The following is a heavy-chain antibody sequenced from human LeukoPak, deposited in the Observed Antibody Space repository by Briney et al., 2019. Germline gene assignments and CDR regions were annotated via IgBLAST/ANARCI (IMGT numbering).Heavy chain of an antibody. CDR1: GFFFSSYG. CDR3: ARAVQYYYYDMDV. V-gene: IGHV3-33*01. Sequence: GRSLRLSCAASGFFFSSYGLHWVRQAPGKGLEWVAVIWNDGTNKYYADSLKGRFTISRDNSKNTVYLEMNSLRAEDTAVYYCARAVQYYYYDMDVWGQGTTVTVSS. J-gene: IGHJ6*02. CDR2: IWNDGTNK.